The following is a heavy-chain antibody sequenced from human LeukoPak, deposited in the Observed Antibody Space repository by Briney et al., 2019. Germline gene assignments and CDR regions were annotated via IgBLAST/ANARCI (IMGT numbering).Heavy chain of an antibody. V-gene: IGHV1-69*02. CDR2: ILPILGIA. Sequence: GTSVKVSCKTSEGTFSSYTISWVRQAPGQGLEWRGGILPILGIANYAQKFQGRVTITADKSTSTAYMELSSLSSEDAAVYYCARGTGYCSGGSCPADAYYYYGMDVWGQGTTVTVSS. CDR3: ARGTGYCSGGSCPADAYYYYGMDV. J-gene: IGHJ6*02. D-gene: IGHD2-15*01. CDR1: EGTFSSYT.